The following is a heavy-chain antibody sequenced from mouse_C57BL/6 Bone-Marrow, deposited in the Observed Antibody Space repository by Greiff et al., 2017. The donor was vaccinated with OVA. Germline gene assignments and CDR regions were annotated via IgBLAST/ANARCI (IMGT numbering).Heavy chain of an antibody. J-gene: IGHJ2*01. V-gene: IGHV5-17*01. Sequence: EVKLVESGGGLVKPGGSLKLSCAASGFTFSDYGMHWVRQAPEKGLEWVAYISSGSSTIYYADTVKGRFTISRDNAKNTLFLQMTSLRSEDTAMYYCARPESNFSHFDDWGQGTTLTVSS. CDR3: ARPESNFSHFDD. D-gene: IGHD2-5*01. CDR1: GFTFSDYG. CDR2: ISSGSSTI.